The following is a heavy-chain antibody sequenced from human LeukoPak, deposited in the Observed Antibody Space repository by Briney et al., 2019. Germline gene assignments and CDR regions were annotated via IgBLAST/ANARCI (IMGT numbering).Heavy chain of an antibody. CDR3: TKATKWLAFFS. Sequence: SETLSLTCTVSGGSTNSHFWSWMRQPPGKGLEWIGNIYNRGTTNYNPSTNSRVTMSVDTSKNQLSLQLTSVTAADTALYYCTKATKWLAFFSWGRGSLVTVSS. V-gene: IGHV4-59*11. CDR1: GGSTNSHF. CDR2: IYNRGTT. J-gene: IGHJ5*02. D-gene: IGHD6-19*01.